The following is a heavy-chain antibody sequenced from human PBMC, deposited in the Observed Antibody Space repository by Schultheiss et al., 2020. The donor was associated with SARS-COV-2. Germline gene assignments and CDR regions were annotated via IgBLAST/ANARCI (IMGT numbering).Heavy chain of an antibody. D-gene: IGHD3-22*01. CDR1: GFTFSAYS. Sequence: GESLKISCAASGFTFSAYSMNWVRQAPGKGLEWVSVISTDSKYKFYGDSVKGRFTVSRDNSKNTLYLQMNSLRAEDTAVYYCARVIDDAGVYYYYGMDVWGQGTTVTVSS. CDR2: ISTDSKYK. J-gene: IGHJ6*02. CDR3: ARVIDDAGVYYYYGMDV. V-gene: IGHV3-21*01.